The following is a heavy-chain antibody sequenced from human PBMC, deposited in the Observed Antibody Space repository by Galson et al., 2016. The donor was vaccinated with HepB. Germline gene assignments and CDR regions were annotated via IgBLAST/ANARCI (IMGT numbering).Heavy chain of an antibody. J-gene: IGHJ2*01. Sequence: SPRLSCAASGFTFSLYSMYWVRQAPGKGLDWVSYISTGGTTIYYADSVKGRFTISRDNAKNLLYLQMNSLRVEDTAVYYCARDPYCGGDCNSPRYFDLWGRGTLVTVSS. D-gene: IGHD2-21*02. CDR1: GFTFSLYS. CDR2: ISTGGTTI. CDR3: ARDPYCGGDCNSPRYFDL. V-gene: IGHV3-48*04.